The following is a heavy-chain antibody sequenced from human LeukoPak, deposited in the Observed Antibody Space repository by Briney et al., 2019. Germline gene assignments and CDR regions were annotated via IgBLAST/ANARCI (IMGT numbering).Heavy chain of an antibody. CDR2: ISWNSGSI. V-gene: IGHV3-9*01. CDR3: AKADSSSWYGGYYYYYYYMDV. D-gene: IGHD6-13*01. J-gene: IGHJ6*03. CDR1: GFTFDDYA. Sequence: GGSLRLSCAASGFTFDDYAMHWVRQAPGKGLEWVSGISWNSGSIGYADSVKGRFTISRDNAKNSLYLQMNSLRAEDTALYCCAKADSSSWYGGYYYYYYYMDVWGKGTTVTVSS.